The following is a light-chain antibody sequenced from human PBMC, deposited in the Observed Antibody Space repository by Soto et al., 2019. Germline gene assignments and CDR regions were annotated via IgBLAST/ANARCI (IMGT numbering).Light chain of an antibody. J-gene: IGLJ2*01. CDR2: YDD. V-gene: IGLV1-36*01. Sequence: QSVLTQPPSVSDAPRQRVTISCSGSSSNVGNNAVSWYQQFPGKAPKLLIYYDDVLPSGVSDRFSGSKSGTSASLAISGLQSEDEADYYCAAWDDRLDGVVFGGGTKLTVL. CDR1: SSNVGNNA. CDR3: AAWDDRLDGVV.